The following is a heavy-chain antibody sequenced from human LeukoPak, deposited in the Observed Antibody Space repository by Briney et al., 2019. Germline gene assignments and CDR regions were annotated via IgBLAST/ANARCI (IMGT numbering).Heavy chain of an antibody. CDR2: IIPIFGTA. V-gene: IGHV1-69*05. J-gene: IGHJ4*02. Sequence: SVKVSCKASGDTFSSYAISWVRQAPGQGPEWMGMIIPIFGTANYAQRFQGRVTITTDESTSTAYMELSSLISEDTAVYYCAGEQYYYDSSGYPKYFDYWGQGTLVTVSS. CDR3: AGEQYYYDSSGYPKYFDY. CDR1: GDTFSSYA. D-gene: IGHD3-22*01.